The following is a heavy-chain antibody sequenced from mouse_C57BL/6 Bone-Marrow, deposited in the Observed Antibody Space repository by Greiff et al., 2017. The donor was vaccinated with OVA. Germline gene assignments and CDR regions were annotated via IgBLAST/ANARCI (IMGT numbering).Heavy chain of an antibody. CDR1: GFSLTSYG. J-gene: IGHJ4*01. V-gene: IGHV2-5*01. D-gene: IGHD2-1*01. CDR2: IWRGGST. CDR3: ALYGRGSSYAMDY. Sequence: QVQLQQSGPGLVQPSQSLSITCTVSGFSLTSYGVHWVRQSPGKGLEWLGVIWRGGSTDYNAAFMSRLSITKDNSKSQVFFKMNSLQADDTAIYYCALYGRGSSYAMDYWGQGTSVTVSS.